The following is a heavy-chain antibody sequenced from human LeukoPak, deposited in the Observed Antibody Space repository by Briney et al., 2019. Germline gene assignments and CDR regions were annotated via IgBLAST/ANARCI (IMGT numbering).Heavy chain of an antibody. D-gene: IGHD1-26*01. J-gene: IGHJ4*02. Sequence: PGGSLRLSCAASGFTFSDHYMDWVRQAPGKGLEWVGRTRNKANSYTTEYAASVKGRFTISRDDSKNSLYLQMNSLRAEDTAVYYCARDLLGWELHYFDYWGQGTLVTVSS. V-gene: IGHV3-72*01. CDR3: ARDLLGWELHYFDY. CDR1: GFTFSDHY. CDR2: TRNKANSYTT.